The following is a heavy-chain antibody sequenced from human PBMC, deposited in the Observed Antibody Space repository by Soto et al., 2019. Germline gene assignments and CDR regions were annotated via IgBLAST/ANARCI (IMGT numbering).Heavy chain of an antibody. Sequence: QVQLQESGPGLVKPSGTLSLTCAVSGGSISSSNWWSWVRQPPGKGLEWIGEIYHSGSTNYNPSRARRVTIPVDKSKNPCSRNLSSVTAADTAVYYCARVAVAGARVDYWGQGALVSVSS. CDR1: GGSISSSNW. D-gene: IGHD6-19*01. J-gene: IGHJ4*02. CDR3: ARVAVAGARVDY. CDR2: IYHSGST. V-gene: IGHV4-4*02.